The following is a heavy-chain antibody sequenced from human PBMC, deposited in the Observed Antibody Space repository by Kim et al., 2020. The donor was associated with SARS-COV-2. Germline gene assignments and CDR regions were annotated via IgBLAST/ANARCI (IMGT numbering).Heavy chain of an antibody. V-gene: IGHV1-18*01. Sequence: ASVKVSCKASGYTFNRFRISWVRQVPGQGLEWMGWVSSYNDNKNYARKFQGRVSMTTDTSTTTAYMDLRSLTSDDTAVYYCVRDDWDGVEPLDYWGQGTLVTVSS. J-gene: IGHJ4*02. CDR3: VRDDWDGVEPLDY. CDR2: VSSYNDNK. CDR1: GYTFNRFR. D-gene: IGHD3-9*01.